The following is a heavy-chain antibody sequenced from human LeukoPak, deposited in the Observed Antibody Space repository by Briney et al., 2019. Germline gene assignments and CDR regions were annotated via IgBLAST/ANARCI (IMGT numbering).Heavy chain of an antibody. CDR1: GFTFSRYW. J-gene: IGHJ3*02. CDR3: ARKGGSLVRGVIMDAFDM. D-gene: IGHD3-10*01. V-gene: IGHV3-7*05. CDR2: IKQDGSEK. Sequence: GGSLRLSCAASGFTFSRYWMSWVRQAPGKGLEWVANIKQDGSEKYYVDSVKGRFNISTDNAENLQYLQMNSLRAEDTAVYYCARKGGSLVRGVIMDAFDMWGQGTMVTVSS.